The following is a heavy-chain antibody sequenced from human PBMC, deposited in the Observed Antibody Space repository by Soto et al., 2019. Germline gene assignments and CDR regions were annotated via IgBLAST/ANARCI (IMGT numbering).Heavy chain of an antibody. CDR1: GFTFDDYA. D-gene: IGHD2-15*01. CDR2: ISWNSGSI. J-gene: IGHJ6*02. Sequence: PGGSLRLSCAASGFTFDDYAMHWVRQAPGKGLEWVSGISWNSGSIGYADSVKGRFTISRDNAKNSVYLQINSLRAEDTAVYFCARDCSGGSCYPGMDVWGQGTTVTVSS. V-gene: IGHV3-9*01. CDR3: ARDCSGGSCYPGMDV.